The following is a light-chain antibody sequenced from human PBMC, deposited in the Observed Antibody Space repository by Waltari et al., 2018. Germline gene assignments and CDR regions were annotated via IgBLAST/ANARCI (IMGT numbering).Light chain of an antibody. Sequence: QLVLTQSPSASASLGASVKLTCTLSSGHSSNIIAWLQQQPGKGPRYLMKVNSDGSHMQGDGFPDRFSGSSSGAERYLTISSLQSEDEADYYCETGGHGTWVFGGGTKLTVL. J-gene: IGLJ3*02. CDR1: SGHSSNI. V-gene: IGLV4-69*01. CDR3: ETGGHGTWV. CDR2: VNSDGSH.